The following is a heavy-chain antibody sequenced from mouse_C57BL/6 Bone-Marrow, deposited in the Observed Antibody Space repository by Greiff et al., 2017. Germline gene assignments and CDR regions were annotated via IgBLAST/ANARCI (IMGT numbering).Heavy chain of an antibody. CDR3: AGTYYCGSRDLDY. D-gene: IGHD1-1*01. CDR1: GYTFTSYG. Sequence: QVQLQQSGAELARPGASVKLSCKASGYTFTSYGISWVKQRTGQGLEWIGEIYPRSGNTSYNEKFKGKATLTADKSSSTAYMELLSLTSEDSAVFVGAGTYYCGSRDLDYWGQGTTLPVSA. V-gene: IGHV1-81*01. J-gene: IGHJ2*01. CDR2: IYPRSGNT.